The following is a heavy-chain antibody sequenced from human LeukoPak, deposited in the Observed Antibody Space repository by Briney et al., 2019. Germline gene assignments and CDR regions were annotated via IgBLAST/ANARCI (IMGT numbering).Heavy chain of an antibody. CDR3: AKNYGGFYGGNPHFDY. V-gene: IGHV3-43*02. Sequence: GGSLRLSCAASGFTFDDYAMHWVRQAPGKGLEWVSLISGDGGSTYYADSVKGRFTISRDNSKNSLYLQMNSLRTEDTALYYCAKNYGGFYGGNPHFDYWGQGTLVTVSS. D-gene: IGHD4-23*01. J-gene: IGHJ4*02. CDR1: GFTFDDYA. CDR2: ISGDGGST.